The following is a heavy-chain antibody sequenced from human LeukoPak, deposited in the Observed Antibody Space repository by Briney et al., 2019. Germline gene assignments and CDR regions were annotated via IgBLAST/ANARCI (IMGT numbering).Heavy chain of an antibody. J-gene: IGHJ6*02. Sequence: PGGSLRLSCAASRFTVSSNYMSWVSQAPGKGLEWVSVIYSGGSTYDADSVKGRFTISRDNSKNTLYLQMNSLRAEDTAVYYCARDTPPRSGYAWGGYYYYGMDVWGQGTTVTVSS. V-gene: IGHV3-53*01. CDR2: IYSGGST. D-gene: IGHD5-12*01. CDR3: ARDTPPRSGYAWGGYYYYGMDV. CDR1: RFTVSSNY.